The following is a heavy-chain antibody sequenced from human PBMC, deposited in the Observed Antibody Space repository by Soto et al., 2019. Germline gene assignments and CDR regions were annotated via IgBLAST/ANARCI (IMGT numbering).Heavy chain of an antibody. CDR1: GYTFTSYG. V-gene: IGHV1-18*04. CDR3: ARDKGSDSVTIFGVVIKGYYYYYYGMDV. Sequence: ASVKVSCKASGYTFTSYGISWVRQAPAQGLEWMGWISAYNGNTNYAQKLQGRVTMTTDTSTSTAYMELRSLRSDDTAVYYCARDKGSDSVTIFGVVIKGYYYYYYGMDVWGQGTTVTVAS. D-gene: IGHD3-3*01. J-gene: IGHJ6*02. CDR2: ISAYNGNT.